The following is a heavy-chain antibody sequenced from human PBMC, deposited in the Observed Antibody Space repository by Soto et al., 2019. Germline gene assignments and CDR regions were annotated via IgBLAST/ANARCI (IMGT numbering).Heavy chain of an antibody. Sequence: QVQLVQSGAEVKKPGSSVKVSCKASGGTFSSYTISWVRQAPGQGLEWMGRIIPILGIANYAQKFQGRVTMTADKSTSTADMELRSLRSEDTAVYYCARDLGETTVTTYGMDVWGQGTTVTVSS. V-gene: IGHV1-69*08. CDR3: ARDLGETTVTTYGMDV. CDR1: GGTFSSYT. D-gene: IGHD4-17*01. CDR2: IIPILGIA. J-gene: IGHJ6*02.